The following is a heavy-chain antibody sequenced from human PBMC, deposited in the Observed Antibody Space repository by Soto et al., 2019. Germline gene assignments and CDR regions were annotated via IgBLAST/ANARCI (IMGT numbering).Heavy chain of an antibody. CDR2: IYYSGDT. J-gene: IGHJ2*01. CDR3: ARRHPRFHFGL. Sequence: QVQLQESGPGLVKPSQTLSLTCTVSGGSVSSGGQYWSWIRQHPGKGLEWIGNIYYSGDTFYNPSLRSRITISVDTSRNQFSLSLCSVTAADTAVYYCARRHPRFHFGLWGRGTLLTVSS. V-gene: IGHV4-31*03. D-gene: IGHD4-17*01. CDR1: GGSVSSGGQY.